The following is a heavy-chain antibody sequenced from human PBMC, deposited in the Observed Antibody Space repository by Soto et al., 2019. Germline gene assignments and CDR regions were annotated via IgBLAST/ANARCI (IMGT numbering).Heavy chain of an antibody. CDR2: ISYDGSNK. V-gene: IGHV3-30*18. Sequence: PGGSLRLSCAASGFTFSSYGMHWVRQAPGKGLEWVAVISYDGSNKYYADSVKGRFTISRDNSKNTLYLQMNSLRAEDTAVYYCAKARKNIAAASFWXXXEFDXXGQGTLVTVSS. D-gene: IGHD6-13*01. CDR3: AKARKNIAAASFWXXXEFDX. J-gene: IGHJ5*02. CDR1: GFTFSSYG.